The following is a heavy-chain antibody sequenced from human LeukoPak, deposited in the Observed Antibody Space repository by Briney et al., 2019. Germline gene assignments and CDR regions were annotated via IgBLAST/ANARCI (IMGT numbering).Heavy chain of an antibody. CDR3: AKPYGSGSYYNVDYFDY. CDR1: GFTFSSYG. CDR2: ITYDGSNK. Sequence: PGTSLRLSCAASGFTFSSYGMRWGLQAPGKGLEWGAVITYDGSNKYYADSVKGRFTISRDNSKNTLYLQMNSLRAEDTAVYYCAKPYGSGSYYNVDYFDYWGQGTLVTVSS. J-gene: IGHJ4*02. V-gene: IGHV3-30*18. D-gene: IGHD3-10*01.